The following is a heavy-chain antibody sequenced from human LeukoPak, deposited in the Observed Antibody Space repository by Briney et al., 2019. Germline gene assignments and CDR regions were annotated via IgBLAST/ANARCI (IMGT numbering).Heavy chain of an antibody. V-gene: IGHV3-23*01. D-gene: IGHD3-16*01. Sequence: GGPLRLSCAPSGFSFNIYALTWVRQAPGKGLEWVSTIRASVDSKYYADSVEGRFTISRDNSKITLYLQMTSLRVEDTAVYYCANMIIDRRGDGFDYWGQGTLVTVSS. CDR1: GFSFNIYA. J-gene: IGHJ4*02. CDR3: ANMIIDRRGDGFDY. CDR2: IRASVDSK.